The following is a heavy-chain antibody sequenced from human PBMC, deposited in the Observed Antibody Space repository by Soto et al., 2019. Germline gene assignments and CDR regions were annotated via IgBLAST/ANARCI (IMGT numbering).Heavy chain of an antibody. Sequence: LSLACTVSGASLRSGSYYCGWIRSPPGKGLEWIGSIYYSGSTYYNPSLKSRVTISVDTSKNQFSLKLSSVTAADTAVYYCVRTRDYGDGGLGYRGQGTLVTGSS. CDR3: VRTRDYGDGGLGY. D-gene: IGHD4-17*01. CDR2: IYYSGST. J-gene: IGHJ4*02. V-gene: IGHV4-39*01. CDR1: GASLRSGSYY.